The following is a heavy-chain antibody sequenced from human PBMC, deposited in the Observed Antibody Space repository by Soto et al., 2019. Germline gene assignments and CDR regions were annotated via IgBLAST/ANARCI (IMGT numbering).Heavy chain of an antibody. V-gene: IGHV3-30*18. D-gene: IGHD4-17*01. J-gene: IGHJ4*02. CDR2: ISSDGSEK. CDR1: GFTFSNYA. Sequence: GGSLRLPCVASGFTFSNYAMHWVRQAPGKGLGWVAVISSDGSEKYYLDSVRDRFTISRDNSKNTLYLQMNNLRPEDTAMYYCANSWTTLTTGFDFWGQGALVTVSS. CDR3: ANSWTTLTTGFDF.